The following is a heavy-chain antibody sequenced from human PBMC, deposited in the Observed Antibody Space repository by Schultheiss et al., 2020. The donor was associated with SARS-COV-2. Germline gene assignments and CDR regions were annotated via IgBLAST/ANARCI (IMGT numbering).Heavy chain of an antibody. D-gene: IGHD4-23*01. V-gene: IGHV1-69*13. CDR2: IIPIFGTA. Sequence: SVKVSCKASGGTFSSYAISWVRQAPGQGLEWMGGIIPIFGTANYAQKFQGRVTITADESTSTAYMELSSLRSEDTAVYYCAKDAGRRTTVVTPVDYWGQGTLVTVSS. J-gene: IGHJ4*02. CDR3: AKDAGRRTTVVTPVDY. CDR1: GGTFSSYA.